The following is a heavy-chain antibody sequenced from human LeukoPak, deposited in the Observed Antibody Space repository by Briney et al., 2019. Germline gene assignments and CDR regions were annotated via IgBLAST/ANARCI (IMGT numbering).Heavy chain of an antibody. V-gene: IGHV3-23*01. D-gene: IGHD3-22*01. CDR1: GCTFSSYG. J-gene: IGHJ4*02. CDR3: ATSQSYYYDSSGYHPPSGFDY. CDR2: ISGSGGST. Sequence: PGGSLRLACAASGCTFSSYGRSWVRQAPGKGLEWVSAISGSGGSTYYADSVKGRFTISRDNSKNTLYLQMNSLRAEDTAVYYCATSQSYYYDSSGYHPPSGFDYWGQGTLVTVSS.